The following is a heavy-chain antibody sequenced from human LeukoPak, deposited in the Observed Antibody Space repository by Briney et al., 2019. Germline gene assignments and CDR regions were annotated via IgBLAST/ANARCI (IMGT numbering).Heavy chain of an antibody. D-gene: IGHD2-2*02. Sequence: ASVKVSCKASGGTFSSYAISWVRQAPGQGLEWMGWINPNSGGTNYAQKFQGRVTMTRDTSISTAYMELSRLRSDDTAVYYCAREYCSSTSCYSYYYYMDVWGKGTTVTVSS. CDR2: INPNSGGT. CDR1: GGTFSSYA. J-gene: IGHJ6*03. V-gene: IGHV1-2*02. CDR3: AREYCSSTSCYSYYYYMDV.